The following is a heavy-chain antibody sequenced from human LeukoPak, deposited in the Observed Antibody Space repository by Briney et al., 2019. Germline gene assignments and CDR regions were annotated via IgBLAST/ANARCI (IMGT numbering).Heavy chain of an antibody. CDR2: INAGNGNT. J-gene: IGHJ5*02. CDR1: GYTFTSYA. Sequence: ASVKVSCKASGYTFTSYAMHWVRQAPGQRPEWMGWINAGNGNTKYSQKFQGRVTITRDTSASTAYMELSSLRSEDTAVYYCARDRQQLANWFDPWGQGTLVTVSS. V-gene: IGHV1-3*01. CDR3: ARDRQQLANWFDP. D-gene: IGHD6-13*01.